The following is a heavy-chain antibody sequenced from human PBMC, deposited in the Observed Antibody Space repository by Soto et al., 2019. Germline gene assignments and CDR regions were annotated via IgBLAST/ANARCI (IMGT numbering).Heavy chain of an antibody. CDR1: GGSISSGGYS. D-gene: IGHD6-13*01. CDR2: IYHSGST. Sequence: QLQLQESGSGLVKPSQTLSLTCAVSGGSISSGGYSWSWIRQPPGKGLEWIGYIYHSGSTYYNPSLKSRVTISVERAKNQFSLKLSSVTAADTAVYYCARGGAQSWRQQLSNWFDPWGQGTLVTVSS. CDR3: ARGGAQSWRQQLSNWFDP. V-gene: IGHV4-30-2*01. J-gene: IGHJ5*02.